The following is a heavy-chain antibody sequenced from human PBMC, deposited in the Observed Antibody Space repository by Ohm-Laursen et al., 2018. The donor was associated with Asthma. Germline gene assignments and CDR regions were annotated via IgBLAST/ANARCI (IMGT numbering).Heavy chain of an antibody. CDR3: ARGVDYGGNHLDS. Sequence: SQTLSLTCAVSGGSISSGGYYWNWIRQEPGKGLEWIGNIYDSGMTYYKASLKSRITISVDSSKNQLSLKLTSVTAADTAVYYCARGVDYGGNHLDSWGQGTLVTVSS. CDR2: IYDSGMT. V-gene: IGHV4-31*11. D-gene: IGHD4-23*01. J-gene: IGHJ4*02. CDR1: GGSISSGGYY.